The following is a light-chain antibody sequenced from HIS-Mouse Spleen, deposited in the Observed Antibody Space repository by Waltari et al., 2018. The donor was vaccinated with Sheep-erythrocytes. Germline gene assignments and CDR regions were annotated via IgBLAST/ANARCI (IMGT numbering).Light chain of an antibody. V-gene: IGLV2-23*03. Sequence: QSALTQPASVSGSPGQSITISCTGTSSDVGMYNLVSGYQQPPGKAPKLMIYEGSKRPSGVSNRFSGSKSGNTASLTISGLQAEDEADYYCCSYAGSSTFVFGTGTKVTVL. CDR3: CSYAGSSTFV. CDR2: EGS. CDR1: SSDVGMYNL. J-gene: IGLJ1*01.